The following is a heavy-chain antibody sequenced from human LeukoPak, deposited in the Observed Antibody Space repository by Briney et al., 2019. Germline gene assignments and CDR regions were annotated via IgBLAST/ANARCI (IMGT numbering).Heavy chain of an antibody. D-gene: IGHD4-17*01. CDR3: ARDKGLSTVTTLLDY. V-gene: IGHV1-46*01. J-gene: IGHJ4*02. Sequence: ASVKVSCKASGYTFTSYYMHWVRQAPGQGLEWMGKINPSGGSTSYAQKFQGRVTMTRDTSTSTVYMELSSLRSEDTAVYYCARDKGLSTVTTLLDYWGQGTLVTVPS. CDR1: GYTFTSYY. CDR2: INPSGGST.